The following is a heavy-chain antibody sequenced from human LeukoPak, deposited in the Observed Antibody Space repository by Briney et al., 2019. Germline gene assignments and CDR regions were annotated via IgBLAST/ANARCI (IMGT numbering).Heavy chain of an antibody. D-gene: IGHD2-2*01. J-gene: IGHJ4*02. CDR3: ARDCGITSGLDC. V-gene: IGHV3-48*04. CDR2: ISSSGSTI. Sequence: GGSLRLSCAPSVCTLSSYRMYWVRQAPGKGLEWVSYISSSGSTIYYADSVKGRFTTSRDNAKNSLYLQMNSLRAEETAVYYCARDCGITSGLDCWVQGTLVSVSS. CDR1: VCTLSSYR.